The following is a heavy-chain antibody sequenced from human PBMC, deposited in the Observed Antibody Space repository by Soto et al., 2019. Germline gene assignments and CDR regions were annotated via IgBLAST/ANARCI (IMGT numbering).Heavy chain of an antibody. J-gene: IGHJ4*02. CDR1: GDSINSGDNY. CDR2: IYHSGRT. Sequence: PSETLSLTCVVSGDSINSGDNYWSWIRQPPGKGLEWIGYIYHSGRTYYNSSLKSRLSMSVDTSKNQFALKLTSVTAAATAVYYGARLKMTTDADFWGQGTLVTVSS. V-gene: IGHV4-30-4*01. D-gene: IGHD4-4*01. CDR3: ARLKMTTDADF.